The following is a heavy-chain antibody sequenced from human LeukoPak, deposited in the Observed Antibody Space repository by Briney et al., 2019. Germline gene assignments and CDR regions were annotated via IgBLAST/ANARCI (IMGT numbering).Heavy chain of an antibody. CDR3: ARGFGSSFGY. V-gene: IGHV4-34*01. J-gene: IGHJ4*02. CDR2: INHSGST. CDR1: GGSFSGYY. Sequence: SETLSLTCAVYGGSFSGYYWSWIRQPPGEGLEWIGEINHSGSTNYNPSLKSRVTISVDTSKNQFSLKLSSVTAADTAVYYCARGFGSSFGYWGQGTLVTVSS. D-gene: IGHD6-13*01.